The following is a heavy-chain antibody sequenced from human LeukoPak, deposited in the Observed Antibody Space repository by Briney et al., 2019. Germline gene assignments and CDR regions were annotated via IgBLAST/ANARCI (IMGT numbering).Heavy chain of an antibody. Sequence: SETLSLTCTISGDSTNTYFWSWIRQPPGKGLEWIGYIYYTRTTNYNPSLKSRVTISVDTSKNQFSLKVSSVTAADTGVYYCASKSTDHGELRFDYWGRGTLVTVSS. CDR2: IYYTRTT. CDR1: GDSTNTYF. CDR3: ASKSTDHGELRFDY. J-gene: IGHJ4*02. V-gene: IGHV4-59*01. D-gene: IGHD4-17*01.